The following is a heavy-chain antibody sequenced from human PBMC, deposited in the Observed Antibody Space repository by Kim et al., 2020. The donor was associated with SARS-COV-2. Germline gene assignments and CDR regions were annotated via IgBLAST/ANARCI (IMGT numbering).Heavy chain of an antibody. V-gene: IGHV3-33*01. CDR2: IRDDGTNT. Sequence: GASLRLSCVASGFIFSDFGMNWVRQAPGKGLEWVAVIRDDGTNTYYGDSVKGRFTISRDSSKSTLYLQMNSLRGEDTAVYYCARGTAYYWAVGGYWGQGT. CDR1: GFIFSDFG. CDR3: ARGTAYYWAVGGY. J-gene: IGHJ1*01. D-gene: IGHD3-9*01.